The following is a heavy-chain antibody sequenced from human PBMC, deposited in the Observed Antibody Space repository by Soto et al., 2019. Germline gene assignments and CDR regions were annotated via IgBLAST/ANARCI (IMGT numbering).Heavy chain of an antibody. CDR3: ARDLDGSGSYYTDY. CDR2: ISPYKGNT. D-gene: IGHD3-10*01. J-gene: IGHJ4*02. Sequence: ASVKVSCKASGYTFPNYGISWVRQAPGQGFEWMGWISPYKGNTNYAQKLQGRVTMTTDTSTSTAYMELRSLRSDDTAIYYCARDLDGSGSYYTDYWGQGTLVTVS. V-gene: IGHV1-18*01. CDR1: GYTFPNYG.